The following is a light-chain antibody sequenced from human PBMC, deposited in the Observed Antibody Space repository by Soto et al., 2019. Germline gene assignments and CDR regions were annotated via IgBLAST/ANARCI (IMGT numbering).Light chain of an antibody. J-gene: IGLJ3*02. Sequence: QSALSQPASVSGSPGQSVTISCTGTSSDIGRYHLVSWYHHRPGQAPKLVIYEVTRRPSVGSNRFSGAKSGNTASLTIAGLQPDDEDDYYCCSYAGGRTFVVFGGGTKLTVL. CDR2: EVT. V-gene: IGLV2-23*02. CDR1: SSDIGRYHL. CDR3: CSYAGGRTFVV.